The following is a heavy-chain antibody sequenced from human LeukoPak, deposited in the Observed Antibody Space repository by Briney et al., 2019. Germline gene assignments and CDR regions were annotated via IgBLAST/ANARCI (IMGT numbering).Heavy chain of an antibody. CDR1: GYTFTGYY. CDR2: INPNSGGT. J-gene: IGHJ4*02. V-gene: IGHV1-2*02. D-gene: IGHD3-22*01. CDR3: VEAYYDSSGYYQN. Sequence: ASVKVSSTASGYTFTGYYIHWVRQAPGQGLEWMGWINPNSGGTNYAQKFQGRVTMTRDTSISTAYMELSRLRSDDTAVYYCVEAYYDSSGYYQNWGQGTLVTVSS.